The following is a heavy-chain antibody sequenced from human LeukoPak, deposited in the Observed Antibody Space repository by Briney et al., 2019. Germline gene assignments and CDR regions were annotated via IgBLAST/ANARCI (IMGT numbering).Heavy chain of an antibody. CDR1: GFTFSSYE. CDR2: MSSSGSTI. V-gene: IGHV3-48*03. D-gene: IGHD3-10*01. J-gene: IGHJ4*02. CDR3: AKEGLRMVRGVILDY. Sequence: GGSLRLSCEASGFTFSSYEMNWVRQAPGKGLEWVSYMSSSGSTIYYADSVKGRFTISRDNAKNSLYLQMNSLRAEDTAVYYCAKEGLRMVRGVILDYWGQGTLVTVSS.